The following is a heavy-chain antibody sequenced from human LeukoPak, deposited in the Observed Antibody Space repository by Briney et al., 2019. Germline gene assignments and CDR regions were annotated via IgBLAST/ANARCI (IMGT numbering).Heavy chain of an antibody. Sequence: GGSLRLSCAASGFTFSSYAMSWVREAPGKGLEWVSTISISGDDTFYADSVKGRLTISRDNSKNTLYLQMNSLRSEDTAVYYCARERSLEIAVAGTIFDYWGQGTLVTVSS. J-gene: IGHJ4*02. D-gene: IGHD6-19*01. V-gene: IGHV3-23*01. CDR1: GFTFSSYA. CDR2: ISISGDDT. CDR3: ARERSLEIAVAGTIFDY.